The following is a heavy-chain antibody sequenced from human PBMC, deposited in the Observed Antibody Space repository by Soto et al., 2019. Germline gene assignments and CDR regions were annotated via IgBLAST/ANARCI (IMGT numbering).Heavy chain of an antibody. D-gene: IGHD6-13*01. CDR3: ARGHIAAAGGQDYYYYGMDV. Sequence: SETLSLTCAVYGGSFSGYYWSWIRQPPGKGLEWIGEINHSGSTNYNPSLKSRVTISVDTSKNQFSLKLSSVTAADTAVYYCARGHIAAAGGQDYYYYGMDVWGQGTTVTVSS. J-gene: IGHJ6*02. CDR2: INHSGST. CDR1: GGSFSGYY. V-gene: IGHV4-34*01.